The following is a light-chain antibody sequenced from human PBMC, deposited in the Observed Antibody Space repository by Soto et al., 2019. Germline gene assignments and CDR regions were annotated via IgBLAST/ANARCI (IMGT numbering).Light chain of an antibody. CDR1: QGISVF. CDR3: QQSDSIPYT. Sequence: DIPMTQSPSSLSASLGDRVTITCRASQGISVFLSWFQQRPGTPPQLLIYGASNLQSGAPSRFSGSGSGTDFTLTISSVEPEDVATYYCQQSDSIPYTFGQGTKLDIK. J-gene: IGKJ2*01. CDR2: GAS. V-gene: IGKV1-39*01.